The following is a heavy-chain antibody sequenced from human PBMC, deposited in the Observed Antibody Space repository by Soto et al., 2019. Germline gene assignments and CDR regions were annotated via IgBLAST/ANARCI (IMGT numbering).Heavy chain of an antibody. CDR2: TYYRSNWRH. CDR3: ARGVAGSGFDL. V-gene: IGHV6-1*01. D-gene: IGHD6-19*01. CDR1: GDSVSSNTAA. J-gene: IGHJ4*02. Sequence: TLSLTCSISGDSVSSNTAAWNWIRSSPSRGLEWLGRTYYRSNWRHDYAVSVKSRITVNPDTSKNHFSLQLNSVTPDDTAVYYCARGVAGSGFDLWGQGTLVTVSS.